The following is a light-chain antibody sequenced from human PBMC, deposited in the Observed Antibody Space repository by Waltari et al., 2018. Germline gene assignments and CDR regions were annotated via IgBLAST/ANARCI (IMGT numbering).Light chain of an antibody. Sequence: AIRITQSPSSLSASTGDRVTITCRASQGISSYLAWYQQKPGKAPNLLIYAASTLQSGVPSRFSGSGSGTDFTLTICCLQSEDFATYYCQQYYSYLTFGQGTKLEIK. CDR2: AAS. CDR1: QGISSY. J-gene: IGKJ2*01. CDR3: QQYYSYLT. V-gene: IGKV1-8*01.